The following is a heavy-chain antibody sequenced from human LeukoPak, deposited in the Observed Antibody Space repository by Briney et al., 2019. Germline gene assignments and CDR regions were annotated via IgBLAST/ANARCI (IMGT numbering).Heavy chain of an antibody. Sequence: ASVKVSCKASGGSCISYAISWVRQVPGQGLEWVGGMIPIFGTANYAQKFQGRVTITADESTSTAYMELSSLRSEDTAVYYCARGWFGARNNYDYYGMDVWGKGTTVTVSS. CDR1: GGSCISYA. CDR2: MIPIFGTA. D-gene: IGHD3-10*01. J-gene: IGHJ6*04. V-gene: IGHV1-69*13. CDR3: ARGWFGARNNYDYYGMDV.